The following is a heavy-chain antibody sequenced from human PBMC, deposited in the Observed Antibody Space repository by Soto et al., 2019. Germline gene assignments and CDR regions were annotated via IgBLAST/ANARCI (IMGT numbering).Heavy chain of an antibody. CDR2: IYYSGST. CDR1: GGSISSGGYY. CDR3: ARYMDSYYYYMDV. V-gene: IGHV4-31*03. J-gene: IGHJ6*03. Sequence: SQTLSLTCTVSGGSISSGGYYRSWIRQHPGKGLEWIGYIYYSGSTYYNPSLKSRVIISVDTSKNQFSLKLSSVTAADTAVYYCARYMDSYYYYMDVWGKGTTVTVSS.